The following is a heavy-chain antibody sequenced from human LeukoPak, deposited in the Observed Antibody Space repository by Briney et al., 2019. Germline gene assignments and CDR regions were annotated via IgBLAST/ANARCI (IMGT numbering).Heavy chain of an antibody. V-gene: IGHV4-59*01. CDR2: IYYSGST. CDR1: GGSISSYY. J-gene: IGHJ4*02. CDR3: ARDGNFGEWVGATYYFDY. D-gene: IGHD1-26*01. Sequence: SETLSLTCTVSGGSISSYYWSWIRQPPGKGLEWIGYIYYSGSTNYNPSLKSRVTISVDTSKNQFSLKLSSVTAADTAVYYCARDGNFGEWVGATYYFDYWGQGTLVTVSS.